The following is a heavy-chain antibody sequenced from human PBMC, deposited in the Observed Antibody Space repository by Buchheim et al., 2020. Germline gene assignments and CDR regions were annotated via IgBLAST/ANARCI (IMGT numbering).Heavy chain of an antibody. Sequence: QVQLQESGPGLVKASETLSLTCTVSGDSITSYYWSWIRQPPGKGLEWVASLYDSGSTNYNPSLKSRVTVSLDTSQSQFSLNLNSVTAADTAVYYCARTYLNYYDSSGSLVFWFDPWGQGT. J-gene: IGHJ5*02. D-gene: IGHD3-22*01. CDR3: ARTYLNYYDSSGSLVFWFDP. CDR2: LYDSGST. V-gene: IGHV4-59*08. CDR1: GDSITSYY.